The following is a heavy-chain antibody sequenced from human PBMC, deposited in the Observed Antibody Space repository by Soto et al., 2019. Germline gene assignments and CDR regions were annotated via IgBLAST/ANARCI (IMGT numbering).Heavy chain of an antibody. D-gene: IGHD2-15*01. J-gene: IGHJ4*02. CDR3: TRRHCSGGGCYSDFDF. Sequence: EVQLVESGGGLVQPGGSLKLSCAASGFTLSGFDLHWVRLASGEGLEWIGRIKTKVESYATEYAASVKGRFSISRDDSKNTAYLEMNSLETEDTAIYYCTRRHCSGGGCYSDFDFWGQGSLVTVSS. CDR1: GFTLSGFD. CDR2: IKTKVESYAT. V-gene: IGHV3-73*01.